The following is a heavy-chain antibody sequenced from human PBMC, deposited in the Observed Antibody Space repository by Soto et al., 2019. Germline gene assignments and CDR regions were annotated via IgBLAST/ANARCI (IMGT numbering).Heavy chain of an antibody. Sequence: QVHLMQSGAEVKKPGASVKVSCKASGYTFTTYGIIWVRQAPGLGLEWMGWISPYNDDTVYAQNLQGRVTMTTDPSARISYMQLRGLTPDDTAVYFCAREGCYACSGKYSYGYSPPRYYGMDVWGQGTTVTV. CDR3: AREGCYACSGKYSYGYSPPRYYGMDV. D-gene: IGHD5-18*01. V-gene: IGHV1-18*01. CDR2: ISPYNDDT. J-gene: IGHJ6*02. CDR1: GYTFTTYG.